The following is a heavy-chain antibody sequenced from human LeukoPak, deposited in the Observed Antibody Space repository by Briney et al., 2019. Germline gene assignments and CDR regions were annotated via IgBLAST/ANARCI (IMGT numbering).Heavy chain of an antibody. J-gene: IGHJ6*02. CDR3: ARDSPYDYYYGMDV. Sequence: KASETLSLTCTVSGGSISSYYWSWIRQPPGKGLEWIGYIYYSGSTNYNPSLKSRVTISVDTSKNQFSLKLSSVTAADTAVYYCARDSPYDYYYGMDVWGQGTTVTVSS. CDR1: GGSISSYY. CDR2: IYYSGST. V-gene: IGHV4-59*12.